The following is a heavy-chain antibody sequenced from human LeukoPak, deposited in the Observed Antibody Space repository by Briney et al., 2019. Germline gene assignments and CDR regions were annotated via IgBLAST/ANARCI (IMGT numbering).Heavy chain of an antibody. D-gene: IGHD2-2*02. CDR1: GSTFSSYG. Sequence: GGSLRLSCAASGSTFSSYGMHWVRQAPGKGLGWVAVISYDGSNKYYADSVKGRFTISRDNSKNTLYLQMNSLRAEDTAVYYCARERRRYCSSTSCYTFDYWGQGTLVTVSS. CDR3: ARERRRYCSSTSCYTFDY. J-gene: IGHJ4*02. CDR2: ISYDGSNK. V-gene: IGHV3-30*19.